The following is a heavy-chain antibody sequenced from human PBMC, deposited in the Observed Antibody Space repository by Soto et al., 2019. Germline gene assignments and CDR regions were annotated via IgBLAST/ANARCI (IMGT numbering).Heavy chain of an antibody. CDR3: ARDGRKQLGVEVLSAMAV. J-gene: IGHJ6*02. D-gene: IGHD5-18*01. CDR1: GYTFTSYG. CDR2: ISGDNGQT. V-gene: IGHV1-18*01. Sequence: QVQVVQSGPEVKKPGASVMVSCKASGYTFTSYGISWVRQAPGQGLEWMGWISGDNGQTTYGQKFRGRVTITTDTSKSTAYKELMSLRSDVTGVNYWARDGRKQLGVEVLSAMAVWVQGTTVTVSS.